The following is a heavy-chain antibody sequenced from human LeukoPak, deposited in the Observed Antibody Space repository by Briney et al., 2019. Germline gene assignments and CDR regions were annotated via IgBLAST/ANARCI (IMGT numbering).Heavy chain of an antibody. J-gene: IGHJ5*02. Sequence: GASVKVSCTASGGTFSIYAISWVRQAPGQGLEWMGGIIPIFGTANYAQKFQGRVTITADESTSTAYMELSSLRSEDTAVYYCAREPIGDIVVVVAANTGGFDPWGQGTLVTVSS. V-gene: IGHV1-69*13. CDR3: AREPIGDIVVVVAANTGGFDP. CDR2: IIPIFGTA. D-gene: IGHD2-15*01. CDR1: GGTFSIYA.